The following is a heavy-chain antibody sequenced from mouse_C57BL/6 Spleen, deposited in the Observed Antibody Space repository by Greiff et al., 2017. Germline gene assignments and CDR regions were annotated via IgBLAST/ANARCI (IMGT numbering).Heavy chain of an antibody. Sequence: QVQLQQSGAELVRPGASVTLSCKASGYTFTDYEMHWVKQTPVHGLEWIGAIDPETGGTAYNQKFKGKAILTADKPSSTAYMGLRSLTSEDSAVYYCTRSDPWCFDVWGTGTTGTVSS. CDR1: GYTFTDYE. CDR3: TRSDPWCFDV. CDR2: IDPETGGT. V-gene: IGHV1-15*01. J-gene: IGHJ1*03.